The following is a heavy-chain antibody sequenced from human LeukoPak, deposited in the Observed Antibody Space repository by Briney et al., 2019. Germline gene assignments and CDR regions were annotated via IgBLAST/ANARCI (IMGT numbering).Heavy chain of an antibody. CDR1: GFTFSSYS. D-gene: IGHD3-10*01. CDR2: ISSSSSYI. J-gene: IGHJ3*02. V-gene: IGHV3-21*01. Sequence: GGSLRLSCEASGFTFSSYSMNWVRQAPGKGLEWVSSISSSSSYIYYADSVKGRFTISRDNAKNSLYLQMNSLRAEDTAVYYCARDLALYYGSATDAFDIWGQGTMVTVSS. CDR3: ARDLALYYGSATDAFDI.